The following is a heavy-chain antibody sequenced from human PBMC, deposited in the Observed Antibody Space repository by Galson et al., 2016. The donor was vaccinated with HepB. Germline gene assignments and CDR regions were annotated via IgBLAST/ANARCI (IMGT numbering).Heavy chain of an antibody. CDR3: AKVFLVGTADAYDI. Sequence: SLRLSCAASGFTFSSYAMSWVRQAPGKGLEWVSAISGSGGSTYYADSVKGRFTISRDNSKNTLYVQMNSLTAEDTAIYYCAKVFLVGTADAYDIWGQGTMVIVSS. CDR2: ISGSGGST. J-gene: IGHJ3*02. CDR1: GFTFSSYA. V-gene: IGHV3-23*01. D-gene: IGHD5-12*01.